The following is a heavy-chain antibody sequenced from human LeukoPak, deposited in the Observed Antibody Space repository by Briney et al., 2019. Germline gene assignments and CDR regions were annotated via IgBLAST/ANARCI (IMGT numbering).Heavy chain of an antibody. CDR3: ARDRTDWYYYDSSGYFY. D-gene: IGHD3-22*01. J-gene: IGHJ4*02. V-gene: IGHV3-11*01. CDR1: GFTFSDYY. Sequence: PGGSLRLSCAATGFTFSDYYMSSIRQAPGKGLEWVSYISSSGSTIYYADSVKGRFTISRDNAKNALYLQMSSLGAEDTAVYYCARDRTDWYYYDSSGYFYWGQGTLVTVSS. CDR2: ISSSGSTI.